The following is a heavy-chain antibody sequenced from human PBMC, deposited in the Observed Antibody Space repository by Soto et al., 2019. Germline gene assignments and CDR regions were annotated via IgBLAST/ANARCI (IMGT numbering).Heavy chain of an antibody. Sequence: QLQLQESGPGLVKPSETLSLTCTVSGGSISSDTHFWGWIRQSPGKGLEWIGSIYFSGRTYYNPSLKSPXXIXVXXSQNQFSRKLTSVIAADTAMYYCVRLGDYAFESSNWGQGTLVTVSS. CDR3: VRLGDYAFESSN. CDR1: GGSISSDTHF. D-gene: IGHD2-21*01. J-gene: IGHJ4*02. CDR2: IYFSGRT. V-gene: IGHV4-39*01.